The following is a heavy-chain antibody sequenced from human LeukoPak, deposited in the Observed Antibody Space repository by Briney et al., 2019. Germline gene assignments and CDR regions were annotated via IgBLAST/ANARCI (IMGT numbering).Heavy chain of an antibody. Sequence: TGGSLRLSCAASGFTFSSYGMHWVRQAPGKGLEWVAVIWYDGSNKHYADSVKGRFTISRDNSKNTLYLQMNSLRAEDTAVYYCARDASSSWAIDYWGQGTLVTVSS. CDR1: GFTFSSYG. D-gene: IGHD6-6*01. CDR2: IWYDGSNK. V-gene: IGHV3-33*01. J-gene: IGHJ4*02. CDR3: ARDASSSWAIDY.